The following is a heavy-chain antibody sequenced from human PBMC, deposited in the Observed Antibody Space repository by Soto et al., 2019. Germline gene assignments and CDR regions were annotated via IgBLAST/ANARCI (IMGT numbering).Heavy chain of an antibody. CDR1: GGSITSSSYY. CDR2: IYYSGRS. J-gene: IGHJ4*02. CDR3: ARQRTTVVTQAYFDH. Sequence: PSETLSLTCTVSGGSITSSSYYWGWIRQPPGKGLEWIGGIYYSGRSYYNPSLKSRVTMSVDTSKNQFSLTLNSVTAADAAVYYCARQRTTVVTQAYFDHWRQGTLVTVSS. D-gene: IGHD4-17*01. V-gene: IGHV4-39*01.